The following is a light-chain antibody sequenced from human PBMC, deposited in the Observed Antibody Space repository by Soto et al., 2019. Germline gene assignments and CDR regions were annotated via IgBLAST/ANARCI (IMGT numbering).Light chain of an antibody. CDR1: QDITNY. CDR2: DAS. V-gene: IGKV1-33*01. Sequence: DIQMSQSPSSLSASVGAGVTITCQASQDITNYLNWYQHKPGKPPMLLIYDASTLETGVPSRFSGSGSGTAVTLTISILQPEDIATYYSPRYDKLPFCFGGGTKVEIK. J-gene: IGKJ4*01. CDR3: PRYDKLPFC.